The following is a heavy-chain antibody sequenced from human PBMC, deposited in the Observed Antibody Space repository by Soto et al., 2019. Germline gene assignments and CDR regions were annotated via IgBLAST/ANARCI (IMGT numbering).Heavy chain of an antibody. CDR3: AREGEYCSSTSCEDYYYYMDV. CDR1: GFTFSSYS. D-gene: IGHD2-2*01. V-gene: IGHV3-21*01. CDR2: ISSSSSYI. Sequence: EVQLVESGGGLVKPGGSLRLSCAASGFTFSSYSMNWVRKAPGKGLEWVSSISSSSSYIYYADSVKGRFTISRDNAKNSLYLQMNSLRAEDTAVYYCAREGEYCSSTSCEDYYYYMDVWGKGTTVTVSS. J-gene: IGHJ6*03.